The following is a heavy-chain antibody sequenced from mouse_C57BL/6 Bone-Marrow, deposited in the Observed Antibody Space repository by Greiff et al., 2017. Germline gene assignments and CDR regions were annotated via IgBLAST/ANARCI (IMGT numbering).Heavy chain of an antibody. Sequence: VQLKESGGDLVKPGGSLKLSCAASGFTFSSYGMSWVRQTPDKRLEWVATISSGGSYTYYPDSVKGRFTISRDNTKNTLYLQMSSLKSEDTAMYYCARHPYYYAMDYWGQGTSVTVSS. CDR3: ARHPYYYAMDY. CDR1: GFTFSSYG. J-gene: IGHJ4*01. V-gene: IGHV5-6*01. CDR2: ISSGGSYT.